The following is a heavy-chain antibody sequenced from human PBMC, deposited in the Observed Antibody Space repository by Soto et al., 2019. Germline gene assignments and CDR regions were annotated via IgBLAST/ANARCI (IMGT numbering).Heavy chain of an antibody. D-gene: IGHD2-15*01. V-gene: IGHV4-59*01. CDR1: GGSISSYY. J-gene: IGHJ5*02. CDR3: ARDAGYCSGGSCYDWFDP. Sequence: PSETLSLTCTVSGGSISSYYWSWIRQPPGKGLEWIGYIYYSGSTNYNPSLKSRVTISVDTSKNQFSLKLSSVTAADTAVYYCARDAGYCSGGSCYDWFDPWGKGTLVSVSS. CDR2: IYYSGST.